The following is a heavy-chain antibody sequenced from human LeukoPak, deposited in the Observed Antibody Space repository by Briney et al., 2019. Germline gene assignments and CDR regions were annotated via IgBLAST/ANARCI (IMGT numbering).Heavy chain of an antibody. CDR1: GFTFSSYA. Sequence: GRSLRLSCAASGFTFSSYAMHWVRQAPGKGLEWVAVISYDGSNKYYADSVKGRFTISRDNSKNTLYLQMNSLRAEDTAVYYCARDSGADPITMDRGNFDYWGQGTLVTVSS. D-gene: IGHD3-10*01. V-gene: IGHV3-30-3*01. CDR3: ARDSGADPITMDRGNFDY. J-gene: IGHJ4*02. CDR2: ISYDGSNK.